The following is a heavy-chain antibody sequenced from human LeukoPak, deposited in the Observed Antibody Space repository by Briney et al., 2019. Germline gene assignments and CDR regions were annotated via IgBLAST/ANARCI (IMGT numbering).Heavy chain of an antibody. J-gene: IGHJ6*03. CDR2: ISGSGSST. D-gene: IGHD3-16*01. CDR3: ARDMLLGRPDYMDV. CDR1: GFTFSSYA. Sequence: GGSLRLSCAASGFTFSSYAMSWVRQAPGKGLEWVSAISGSGSSTYHADSVKGRFTISRDNSKNTLYLQMNSLRAEDTAVYYCARDMLLGRPDYMDVWGKGTTATVSS. V-gene: IGHV3-23*01.